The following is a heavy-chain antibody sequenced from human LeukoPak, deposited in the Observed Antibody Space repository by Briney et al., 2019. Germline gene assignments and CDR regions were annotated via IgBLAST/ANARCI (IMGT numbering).Heavy chain of an antibody. CDR1: GFTVSSNY. D-gene: IGHD4/OR15-4a*01. CDR3: AKAGLVRGGALDS. J-gene: IGHJ4*02. V-gene: IGHV3-53*01. CDR2: IYSGGST. Sequence: PGGSLRLSCAASGFTVSSNYMSWVRQAPGKGLEWVSVIYSGGSTYYADSVKGRFTISRDNSKSTLYLQMNSLRVEDTAVYYCAKAGLVRGGALDSWGQGTLVTVSS.